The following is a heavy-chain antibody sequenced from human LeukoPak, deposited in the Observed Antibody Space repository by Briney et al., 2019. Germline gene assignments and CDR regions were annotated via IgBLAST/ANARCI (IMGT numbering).Heavy chain of an antibody. J-gene: IGHJ4*02. D-gene: IGHD4-23*01. V-gene: IGHV1-8*01. Sequence: ASVKVSRKASGYTFTSYDINWVRQATGQRLEWMGWMNPNSGNTGYAQKFQGRVTMTRNTSISTAYMELSSLRSADAAVYYCARGSLLYGSNSGVDYWGQGTLFTVSS. CDR1: GYTFTSYD. CDR2: MNPNSGNT. CDR3: ARGSLLYGSNSGVDY.